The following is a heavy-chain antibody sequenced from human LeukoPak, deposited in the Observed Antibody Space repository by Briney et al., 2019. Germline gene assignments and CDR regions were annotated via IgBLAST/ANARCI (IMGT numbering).Heavy chain of an antibody. CDR2: ISSSSSYI. D-gene: IGHD3-22*01. CDR3: ARESITMMAVAYWSFDL. J-gene: IGHJ2*01. V-gene: IGHV3-21*01. CDR1: GFTFSNYN. Sequence: GGSLRLSCAASGFTFSNYNMNWVRQAPGKGLEWVSSISSSSSYIYYADSLKGRFTISRDNAKNSLYLQMNSLRAEDAAMYYCARESITMMAVAYWSFDLWGRGTLVTVSS.